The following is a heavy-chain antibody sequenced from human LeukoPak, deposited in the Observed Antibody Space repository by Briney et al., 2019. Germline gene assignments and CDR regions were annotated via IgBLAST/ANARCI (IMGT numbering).Heavy chain of an antibody. Sequence: PSETLSLTCAVYGGSFSGYYWSWVRQPPGKGLEWIGEINHNGNTNYNPSLKSRASLSVDTSKNQFSLKLGSVTAADTAVYYCARVDVVVPATQTVDYWGQGTLVTVSS. D-gene: IGHD2-2*01. J-gene: IGHJ4*02. CDR3: ARVDVVVPATQTVDY. V-gene: IGHV4-34*01. CDR2: INHNGNT. CDR1: GGSFSGYY.